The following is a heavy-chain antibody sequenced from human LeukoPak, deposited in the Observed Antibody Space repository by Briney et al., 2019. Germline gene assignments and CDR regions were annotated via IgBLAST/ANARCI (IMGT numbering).Heavy chain of an antibody. D-gene: IGHD5-18*01. J-gene: IGHJ4*02. V-gene: IGHV1-24*01. CDR1: GYTLTELS. CDR3: ATEVNGYSYGPKFDY. Sequence: GASVKVSCKVSGYTLTELSMHWVRQAPGKGLEGMGGFDPEDGETIYAQKFQGRVTMTEDTSTDTAYMELSSLRSEDTAVYYCATEVNGYSYGPKFDYWGQGTLVTVSS. CDR2: FDPEDGET.